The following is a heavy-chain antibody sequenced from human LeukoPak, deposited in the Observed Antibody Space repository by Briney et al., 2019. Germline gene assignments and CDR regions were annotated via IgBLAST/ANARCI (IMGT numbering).Heavy chain of an antibody. Sequence: SETLSLTCTVSGGSISSSSYYWGWIRQPPGKGLEWIGSIYYSGSTNYNPSLKSRVTISVDTSKNQFSLKLSSVTAADTAVYYCARVHGYRLLIYDYWGQGTLVTVSS. D-gene: IGHD2-2*01. V-gene: IGHV4-39*07. CDR2: IYYSGST. CDR1: GGSISSSSYY. J-gene: IGHJ4*02. CDR3: ARVHGYRLLIYDY.